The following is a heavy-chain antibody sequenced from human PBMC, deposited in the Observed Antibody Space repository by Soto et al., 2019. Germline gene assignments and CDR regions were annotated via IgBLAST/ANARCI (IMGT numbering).Heavy chain of an antibody. Sequence: EVQLVESGGGLVQPGGSLRLSCAASGFTFRTFWMSWVRQAPGKGLEWVANIKEDGTEKNYVDSVRGRFTISRDNTKNSLYLQMHSLRVEDTAVYYCARDLRLPAHFDSWGQGTLVTVSS. V-gene: IGHV3-7*03. CDR2: IKEDGTEK. D-gene: IGHD4-17*01. CDR3: ARDLRLPAHFDS. J-gene: IGHJ4*02. CDR1: GFTFRTFW.